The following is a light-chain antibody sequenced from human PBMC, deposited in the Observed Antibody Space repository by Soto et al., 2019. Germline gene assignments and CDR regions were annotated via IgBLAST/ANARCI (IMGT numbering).Light chain of an antibody. CDR1: QSISSW. CDR3: QQYNSYSLT. J-gene: IGKJ1*01. CDR2: DAS. V-gene: IGKV1-5*01. Sequence: GERFTLSCRASQSISSWLAWYQQKPGKAPKLLIYDASSLESGVPSRFSGSGSGTEFTLTISSLQPDDFATYYCQQYNSYSLTFGQGTKVDIK.